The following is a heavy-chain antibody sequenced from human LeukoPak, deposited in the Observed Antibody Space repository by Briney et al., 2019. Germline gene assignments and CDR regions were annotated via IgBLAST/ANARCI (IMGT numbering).Heavy chain of an antibody. CDR1: GGSISSSGYY. V-gene: IGHV4-39*07. CDR3: VRDCGNFEIDY. Sequence: KPSETLSLTCTVSGGSISSSGYYWGWVRQPPGKGLEWIGSIYYSGSTFYNPSLKGRVTISADTSKKQYSLKVTSVTAADTAVYYCVRDCGNFEIDYWGQGTLVTVSS. J-gene: IGHJ4*02. D-gene: IGHD1-26*01. CDR2: IYYSGST.